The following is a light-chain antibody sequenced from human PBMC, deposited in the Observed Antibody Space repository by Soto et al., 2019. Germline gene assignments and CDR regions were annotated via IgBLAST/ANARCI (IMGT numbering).Light chain of an antibody. V-gene: IGLV1-44*01. CDR1: GSNIGSNT. Sequence: QSVLTQPPSASGTPGQRITISCSGSGSNIGSNTVTWYQQLPRTAPKLLICTNNQRPSGVPDRFSGSKSGTSASLAISGLQSGDEADYYCATWDDSLNGYVFGTGTKLTVL. CDR3: ATWDDSLNGYV. CDR2: TNN. J-gene: IGLJ1*01.